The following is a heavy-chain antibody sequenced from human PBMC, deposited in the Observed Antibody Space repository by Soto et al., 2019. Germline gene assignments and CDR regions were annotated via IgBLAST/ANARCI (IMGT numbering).Heavy chain of an antibody. CDR2: ISHDGSNK. J-gene: IGHJ5*02. D-gene: IGHD2-2*01. CDR1: GFTFSRYG. Sequence: GGSLRLSCAASGFTFSRYGMHWVRQAPGKGLEWVAVISHDGSNKYYGDSVKGRFTISRDNSKNTLYLQMNSLRAEDTAVYYCAKDNCISTSCYRLYNWFXPWGQGTLVTVSS. CDR3: AKDNCISTSCYRLYNWFXP. V-gene: IGHV3-30*18.